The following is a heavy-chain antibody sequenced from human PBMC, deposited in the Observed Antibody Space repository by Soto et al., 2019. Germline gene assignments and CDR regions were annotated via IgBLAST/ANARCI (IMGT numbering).Heavy chain of an antibody. CDR3: AREEGVVEPSAPKIYYYYGMDV. D-gene: IGHD3-3*01. V-gene: IGHV3-33*01. J-gene: IGHJ6*02. CDR1: GFTFSSYG. Sequence: GGSLRLSCAASGFTFSSYGMHWVRQAPGKGLEWVAVIWYDGSNKYYADSVKGRFTISRDNSKNTLYLQMNSLRAEDTAVYYCAREEGVVEPSAPKIYYYYGMDVWGQGTTVTVSS. CDR2: IWYDGSNK.